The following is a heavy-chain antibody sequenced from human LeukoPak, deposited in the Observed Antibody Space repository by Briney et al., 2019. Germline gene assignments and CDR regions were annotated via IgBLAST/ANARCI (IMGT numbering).Heavy chain of an antibody. V-gene: IGHV7-4-1*02. CDR1: GYTFTSNA. CDR3: ARLRPRGYYDSFDY. Sequence: ASVKVSCKASGYTFTSNAMNWVRQAPGQGLEWMGWINTKTGNPTYAQGFTGRFVFSLDTSVSTAYLQISSLKAEDTAVYYCARLRPRGYYDSFDYWGQGTLVTVSS. J-gene: IGHJ4*02. D-gene: IGHD3-22*01. CDR2: INTKTGNP.